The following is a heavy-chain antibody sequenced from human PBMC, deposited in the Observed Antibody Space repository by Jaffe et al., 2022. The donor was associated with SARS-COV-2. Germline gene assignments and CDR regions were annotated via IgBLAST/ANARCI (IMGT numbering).Heavy chain of an antibody. CDR3: ARDGILREVPTHFYYYMDV. CDR1: GFTFSSYS. D-gene: IGHD1-26*01. CDR2: ISDGSSYI. J-gene: IGHJ6*03. V-gene: IGHV3-21*01. Sequence: VQLVESGGGLVKPGGSLRLSCEASGFTFSSYSLNWVRQAPGKGLEWVSSISDGSSYIYYADSVQGRFTISRDNAKNSLYLQMNSLRADDTAVYYCARDGILREVPTHFYYYMDVWGKGTTVTVSS.